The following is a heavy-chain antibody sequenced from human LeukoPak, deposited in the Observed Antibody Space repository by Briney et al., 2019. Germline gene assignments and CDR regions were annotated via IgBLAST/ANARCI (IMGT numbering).Heavy chain of an antibody. CDR1: GFTFSYYA. CDR2: IYGRGGIT. V-gene: IGHV3-23*01. D-gene: IGHD1-14*01. CDR3: ARTRGPTATHPDF. Sequence: PGGSLRLSRAASGFTFSYYAMTWVRQAPGKGPEWVSGIYGRGGITYYADSVKGRFTISRDDSKNTLYLHMNSLRAEDSALYYCARTRGPTATHPDFWGQGTLVTVSS. J-gene: IGHJ4*02.